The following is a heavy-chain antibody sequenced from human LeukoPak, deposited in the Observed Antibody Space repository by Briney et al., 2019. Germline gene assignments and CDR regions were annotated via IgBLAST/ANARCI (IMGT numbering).Heavy chain of an antibody. J-gene: IGHJ6*03. D-gene: IGHD3-10*01. V-gene: IGHV4-59*01. Sequence: SETLSLTCTVSGGSISSYYWSWIRQPPGKGLEWIGYIYYSGSTNYNPSLKSRVTISVDTSKNQFSLKLSSVTAADTAVYYCASLKMVQGVISYYYYMDVWGKGTTVTVSS. CDR3: ASLKMVQGVISYYYYMDV. CDR1: GGSISSYY. CDR2: IYYSGST.